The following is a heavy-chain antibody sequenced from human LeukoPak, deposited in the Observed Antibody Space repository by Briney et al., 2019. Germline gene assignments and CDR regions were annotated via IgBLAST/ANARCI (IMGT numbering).Heavy chain of an antibody. V-gene: IGHV3-30*18. CDR3: VKRWTGTTIGQQDY. CDR1: GFSFNNAW. D-gene: IGHD1-1*01. J-gene: IGHJ4*02. Sequence: GGSLRLSCEASGFSFNNAWMTWVRQAPGKGPERVAVISYDGSNKYYADSVKGRFTISRDNSKNTLYLQMNSLRAEDMAVYHCVKRWTGTTIGQQDYWGQGTLVTVSS. CDR2: ISYDGSNK.